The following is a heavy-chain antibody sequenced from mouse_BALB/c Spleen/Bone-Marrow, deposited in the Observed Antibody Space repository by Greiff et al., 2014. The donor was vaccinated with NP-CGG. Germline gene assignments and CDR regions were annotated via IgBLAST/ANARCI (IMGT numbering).Heavy chain of an antibody. CDR3: ARERYAGYYFDY. V-gene: IGHV1-7*01. CDR1: GYTFTSYW. CDR2: INPSTGYT. J-gene: IGHJ2*01. Sequence: QVQLQQPGAELAKPGASVKMSCKASGYTFTSYWMHWVEQRPGQGLEWIGYINPSTGYTEYNQKFKDKATLTADKSSSTAYMQLSSLTSEDSAVYYCARERYAGYYFDYWGQGTTLTVSS. D-gene: IGHD2-3*01.